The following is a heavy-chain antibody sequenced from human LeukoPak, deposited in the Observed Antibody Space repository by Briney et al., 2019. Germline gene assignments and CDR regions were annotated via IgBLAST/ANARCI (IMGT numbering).Heavy chain of an antibody. J-gene: IGHJ4*02. CDR2: INVGNGNT. CDR1: GFTFSSYA. V-gene: IGHV1-3*01. CDR3: ARDRYYYYSSSYDY. Sequence: ASVKVSCKASGFTFSSYAIHWVRQAPGQRREWMGWINVGNGNTKLSQQFQGRVTMTRDTSASTDYMELSSLRSEDTAVYYCARDRYYYYSSSYDYWGQGTLVTVSS. D-gene: IGHD3-22*01.